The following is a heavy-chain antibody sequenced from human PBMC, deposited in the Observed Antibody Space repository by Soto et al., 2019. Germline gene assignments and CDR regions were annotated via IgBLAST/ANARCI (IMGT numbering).Heavy chain of an antibody. CDR1: GYSINSDDY. CDR2: IYHSGST. CDR3: ARVIVLTAFDY. J-gene: IGHJ4*02. Sequence: SETLSLTCTVSGYSINSDDYWGWIRQPPGKGLEWIASIYHSGSTNYNPSLKSRVTISVDTSKNQFSLKLSSVTAADTAVYYCARVIVLTAFDYWGQGTLVTVSS. V-gene: IGHV4-38-2*02. D-gene: IGHD2-8*01.